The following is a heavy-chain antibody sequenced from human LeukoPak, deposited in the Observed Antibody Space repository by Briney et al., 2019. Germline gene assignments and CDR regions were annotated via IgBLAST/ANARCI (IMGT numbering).Heavy chain of an antibody. CDR2: INPSGGST. D-gene: IGHD1-26*01. Sequence: GASVKASCKASGYTFTSYYMHWVRQAPGQGLEWMGIINPSGGSTSYAQKFQGRVTMTTDTSTTTAYMELRSLRSDDTAVYYCARDSRWEPPPNDAFDIWGQGTMVTVSS. J-gene: IGHJ3*02. CDR3: ARDSRWEPPPNDAFDI. CDR1: GYTFTSYY. V-gene: IGHV1-46*01.